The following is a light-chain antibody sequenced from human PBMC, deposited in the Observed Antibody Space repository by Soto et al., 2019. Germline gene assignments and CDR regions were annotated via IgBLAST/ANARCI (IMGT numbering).Light chain of an antibody. V-gene: IGKV3-15*01. CDR3: QQSNIWPWT. CDR1: QTVSRN. CDR2: GAS. J-gene: IGKJ1*01. Sequence: EIVMTQSPATLSVSPGERATLSCRASQTVSRNLAWYQQKPGQAPRLLFHGASTRATGVPARFSGSGSGTEFTLTVSSLQSEDFSVYFCQQSNIWPWTFGQGTKVEIK.